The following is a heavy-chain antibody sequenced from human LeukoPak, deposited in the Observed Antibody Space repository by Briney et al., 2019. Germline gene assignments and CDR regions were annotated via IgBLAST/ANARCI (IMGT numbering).Heavy chain of an antibody. CDR2: VNTDGSTT. Sequence: GGSLRLSCAASGFTFSGYWMHWARQAPGKGLVWVSRVNTDGSTTTCADSVKGRFTISRDNAKNTLYLQMNSLRAEDTAVYYCARHRGYSYGSNYFDYWGQGALVTVSS. CDR3: ARHRGYSYGSNYFDY. D-gene: IGHD5-18*01. J-gene: IGHJ4*02. V-gene: IGHV3-74*01. CDR1: GFTFSGYW.